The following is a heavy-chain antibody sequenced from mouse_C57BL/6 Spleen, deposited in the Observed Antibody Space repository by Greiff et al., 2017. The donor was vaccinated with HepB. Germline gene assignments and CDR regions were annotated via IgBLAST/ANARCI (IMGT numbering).Heavy chain of an antibody. V-gene: IGHV1-19*01. CDR1: GYTFTDYY. CDR3: ARPYYGNPWFAY. Sequence: VQLQQSGPVLVKPGASVKMSCKASGYTFTDYYMNWVKQSHGKSLEWIGVINPYNGGTSYNQKFKGKATLTVDKSSSTAYMELNSLTSEDSAVYYCARPYYGNPWFAYWGQGTLVTVSA. J-gene: IGHJ3*01. CDR2: INPYNGGT. D-gene: IGHD2-10*01.